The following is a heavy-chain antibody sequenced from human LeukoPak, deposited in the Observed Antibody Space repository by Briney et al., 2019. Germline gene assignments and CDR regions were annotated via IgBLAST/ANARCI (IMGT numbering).Heavy chain of an antibody. Sequence: ASVKVSCKASGGTFSSYAISWVRQAPGQGLEWMGRIIPILGIANYAQKFQGRVTITADKSTSTAYMELSSLRSEDTAVYYCARDHQLLWNFYGMDVWGQGTTVTVSS. D-gene: IGHD2-2*01. V-gene: IGHV1-69*04. CDR1: GGTFSSYA. CDR2: IIPILGIA. CDR3: ARDHQLLWNFYGMDV. J-gene: IGHJ6*02.